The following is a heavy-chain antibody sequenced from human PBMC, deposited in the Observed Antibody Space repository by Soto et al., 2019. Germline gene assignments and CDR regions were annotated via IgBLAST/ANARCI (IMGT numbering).Heavy chain of an antibody. V-gene: IGHV3-30*18. J-gene: IGHJ4*02. CDR3: AKDGAGYYGSGSLGY. CDR2: ISYDGSNK. Sequence: QVQLVESGGGVVQPGRSLRLSCAASGFTFSSYGMHWVRQAPGKGLEWVAVISYDGSNKYYADSVKGRFTISRDNSKNTLYLQMNSLRAEGTAVYYCAKDGAGYYGSGSLGYWGQGTLVTVSS. CDR1: GFTFSSYG. D-gene: IGHD3-10*01.